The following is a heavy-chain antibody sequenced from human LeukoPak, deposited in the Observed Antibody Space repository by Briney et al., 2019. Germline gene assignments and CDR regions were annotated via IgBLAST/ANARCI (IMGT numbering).Heavy chain of an antibody. CDR2: ISSSSSYI. CDR1: GFTFSSYS. Sequence: GGSLRLSCAASGFTFSSYSMNWVRQAPGKGLEWVSSISSSSSYIYYADSVKGRFTISRDNARNSLYLQMNSLRAEDTAVYYCARDLGQYYDTSDNWFDPWGQGTLVTVSS. D-gene: IGHD3-22*01. J-gene: IGHJ5*02. V-gene: IGHV3-21*01. CDR3: ARDLGQYYDTSDNWFDP.